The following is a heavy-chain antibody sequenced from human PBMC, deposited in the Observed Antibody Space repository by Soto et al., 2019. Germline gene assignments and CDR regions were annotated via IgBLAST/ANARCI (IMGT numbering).Heavy chain of an antibody. Sequence: QVQLVQSGAEVKKPGSSVKVSCKASGGTFSSYAISWVRQAPRQGREWMGGIIPIFGTANYAQKFQGRVTITADESTSTAYMELSSLRSEDTAVYYCARHVPAAGYYDGMDVWGQGTTVTVSS. CDR1: GGTFSSYA. J-gene: IGHJ6*02. D-gene: IGHD2-2*01. V-gene: IGHV1-69*12. CDR3: ARHVPAAGYYDGMDV. CDR2: IIPIFGTA.